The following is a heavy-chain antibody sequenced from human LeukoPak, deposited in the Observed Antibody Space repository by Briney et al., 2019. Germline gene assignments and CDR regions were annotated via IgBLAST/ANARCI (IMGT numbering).Heavy chain of an antibody. V-gene: IGHV4-39*02. CDR3: AREAAAGTIYYYYGMDV. D-gene: IGHD6-13*01. Sequence: PSETLSLTCSVSGDSISRSSYFWGWIRQPPGKELEWIGTVNYRGITYYNTSLKSRVTISVDTSKNQFSLKLNSVTAADTAVYYCAREAAAGTIYYYYGMDVWGQGTTVTVSS. J-gene: IGHJ6*02. CDR2: VNYRGIT. CDR1: GDSISRSSYF.